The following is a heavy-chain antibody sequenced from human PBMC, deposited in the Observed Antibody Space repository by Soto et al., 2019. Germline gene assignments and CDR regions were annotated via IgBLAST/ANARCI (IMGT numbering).Heavy chain of an antibody. D-gene: IGHD2-2*01. CDR2: IIPIFGTA. Sequence: QVQLVQSGAEVKKPGSSVKVSCKASGGTFSSYAISWVRQAPGQGLEWMGGIIPIFGTANYAQKFQGRVTITADESTSTAYMELSSLRSEDTAVYYCARDVVDIVVVPAAVGAGMDVWGQGTTVTVSS. CDR1: GGTFSSYA. J-gene: IGHJ6*02. V-gene: IGHV1-69*01. CDR3: ARDVVDIVVVPAAVGAGMDV.